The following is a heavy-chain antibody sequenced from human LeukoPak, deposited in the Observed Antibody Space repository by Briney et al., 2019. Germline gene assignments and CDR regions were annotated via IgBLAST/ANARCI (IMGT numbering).Heavy chain of an antibody. J-gene: IGHJ4*02. D-gene: IGHD3-3*01. CDR2: ISGSGGST. Sequence: GGSLRLSCAASGFTFSSYAMSWVRQAPGKGLEWVSAISGSGGSTYYADSVKGRFTISRDNSKNTLYLQMNSLRAEDTAVYYCARDGYGYDFWSGYHFDYWGQGTLVTVSS. CDR3: ARDGYGYDFWSGYHFDY. CDR1: GFTFSSYA. V-gene: IGHV3-23*01.